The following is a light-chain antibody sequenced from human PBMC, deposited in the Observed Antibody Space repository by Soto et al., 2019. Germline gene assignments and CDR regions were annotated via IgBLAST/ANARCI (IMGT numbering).Light chain of an antibody. CDR1: QDISNY. J-gene: IGKJ4*01. V-gene: IGKV1-33*01. CDR2: DAS. CDR3: QQYDNLPLT. Sequence: DVQIPQSPSSLSASVGDRVTITCQASQDISNYLNWYQQKPGKAPKLLIYDASNLETGVPSRFSGSGSGTDFTFTISSLQPEDIATYYCQQYDNLPLTFGGGTKVDI.